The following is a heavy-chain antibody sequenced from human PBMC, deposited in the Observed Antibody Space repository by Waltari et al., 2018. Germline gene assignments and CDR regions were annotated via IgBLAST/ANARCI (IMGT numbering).Heavy chain of an antibody. CDR2: INDSGRT. Sequence: QVQLQQWGAGLLKPSETLSLTCDVSGGSLSGYHWTWIRQPPGKGLEWIGEINDSGRTTYNPSLEGRVTVSIDTANNQFSLRVRSVTAADTAVYYCARVFGYYYYYMDVWVKGTTVTISS. D-gene: IGHD3-3*01. CDR3: ARVFGYYYYYMDV. CDR1: GGSLSGYH. V-gene: IGHV4-34*02. J-gene: IGHJ6*03.